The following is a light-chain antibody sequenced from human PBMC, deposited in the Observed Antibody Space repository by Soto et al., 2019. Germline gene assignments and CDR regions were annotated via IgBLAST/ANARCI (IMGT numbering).Light chain of an antibody. J-gene: IGLJ3*02. Sequence: QSVLTQPRSVSGSPGQSVTISCTGTSSDVGAYNFVYWYQQHPGKAPKLLIYGVSKRPSGVSNRFSGSKSGNTASLTISGLQAEDEADYYCCAYAGSGTVVFGGGTKLTVL. CDR3: CAYAGSGTVV. V-gene: IGLV2-11*01. CDR1: SSDVGAYNF. CDR2: GVS.